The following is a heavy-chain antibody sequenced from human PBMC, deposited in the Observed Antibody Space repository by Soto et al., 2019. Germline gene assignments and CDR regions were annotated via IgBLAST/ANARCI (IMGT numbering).Heavy chain of an antibody. V-gene: IGHV3-30*03. CDR1: GFPFTSYG. J-gene: IGHJ4*02. CDR3: VGGQYYFDY. Sequence: QVQLVESGGGVVQPGRSLRLSCAASGFPFTSYGMHWVREGPDKGLEWVAIISYEGSDKYYADSVKGRFTISRDNSKHTLYLQMNSLRPEDTALYYCVGGQYYFDYRGQGTLVIVSS. D-gene: IGHD3-10*01. CDR2: ISYEGSDK.